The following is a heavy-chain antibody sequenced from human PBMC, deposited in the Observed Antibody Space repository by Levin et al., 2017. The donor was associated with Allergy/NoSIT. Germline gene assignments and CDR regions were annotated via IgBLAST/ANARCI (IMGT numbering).Heavy chain of an antibody. CDR1: GFTFSNAW. J-gene: IGHJ4*02. Sequence: GGSLRLSCAASGFTFSNAWMSWVRQAPGKGLEWVGRIKSKTDGGTTDYAAPVKGRFTISRDDSKNTLYLQMNSLKTEDTAVYYCTTEGWGVENAPIWDYWGQGTLVTVSS. CDR2: IKSKTDGGTT. V-gene: IGHV3-15*01. CDR3: TTEGWGVENAPIWDY. D-gene: IGHD6-19*01.